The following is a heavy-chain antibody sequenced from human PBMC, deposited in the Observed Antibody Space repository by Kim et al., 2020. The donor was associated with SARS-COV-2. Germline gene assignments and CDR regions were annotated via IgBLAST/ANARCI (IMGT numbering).Heavy chain of an antibody. Sequence: GNVKYYGDPVKGRFTIARANAKNSLFLKMNSLRAEDTAVYYCATGYSSAWGWGQGTLVTVSS. CDR3: ATGYSSAWG. D-gene: IGHD6-19*01. CDR2: GNVK. J-gene: IGHJ4*02. V-gene: IGHV3-7*01.